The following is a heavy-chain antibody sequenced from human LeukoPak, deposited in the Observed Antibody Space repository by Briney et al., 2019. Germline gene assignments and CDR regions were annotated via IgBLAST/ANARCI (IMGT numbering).Heavy chain of an antibody. Sequence: GGSLRLSCAASEFTVSSNYMNWVRQAPRKGLEWVSVIYSGGSTYYADSVKGRFTISRDNSKNTLYLQMNSLRAEDTAVYYCAGGARRQQPFDYWGQGTLVTVSS. V-gene: IGHV3-66*01. CDR2: IYSGGST. D-gene: IGHD6-13*01. CDR3: AGGARRQQPFDY. CDR1: EFTVSSNY. J-gene: IGHJ4*02.